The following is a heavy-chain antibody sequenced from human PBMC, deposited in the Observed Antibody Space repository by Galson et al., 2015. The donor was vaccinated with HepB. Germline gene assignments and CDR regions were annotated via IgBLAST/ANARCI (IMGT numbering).Heavy chain of an antibody. Sequence: SLRLSCAASGFTFSSYSMNWVRQAPGKGPEWVSSISSSSDYIYYADSVKGRFTISRDNAKNSLFLQMNSLRAEDTAVYYCARDIPLGTGSAYAYWGQGTLVTVSS. J-gene: IGHJ4*02. V-gene: IGHV3-21*01. CDR1: GFTFSSYS. CDR3: ARDIPLGTGSAYAY. CDR2: ISSSSDYI. D-gene: IGHD3-16*01.